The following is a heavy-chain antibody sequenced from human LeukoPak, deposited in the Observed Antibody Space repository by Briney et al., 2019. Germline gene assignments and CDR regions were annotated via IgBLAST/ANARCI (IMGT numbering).Heavy chain of an antibody. CDR2: IYSGGST. Sequence: GRSLRLSCAASGFTVSRNYMSWVRQAEGKGLEWVSVIYSGGSTYFADSVKGRFTISRDNSKNTLYLQMNNLRAEDTAVYYCASGSGSYRTPYYYMDVWGKGTTVTVSS. CDR1: GFTVSRNY. J-gene: IGHJ6*03. D-gene: IGHD3-10*01. V-gene: IGHV3-53*01. CDR3: ASGSGSYRTPYYYMDV.